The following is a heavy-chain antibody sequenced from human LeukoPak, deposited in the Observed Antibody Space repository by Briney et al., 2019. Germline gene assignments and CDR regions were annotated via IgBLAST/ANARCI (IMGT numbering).Heavy chain of an antibody. CDR1: SGSISSYY. D-gene: IGHD6-19*01. J-gene: IGHJ4*02. V-gene: IGHV4-59*08. CDR2: VYYSGTA. CDR3: ARTKSGWYYSDY. Sequence: ASETLSLTCTVSSGSISSYYWSWIRQPPGKGLELIGYVYYSGTANYNPSLESRVTILVDTSKNQFSLNLSSVTAADTAVYYCARTKSGWYYSDYWGQGTLVSVSS.